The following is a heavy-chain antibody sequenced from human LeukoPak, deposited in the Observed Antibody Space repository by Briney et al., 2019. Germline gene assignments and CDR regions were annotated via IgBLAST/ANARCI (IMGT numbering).Heavy chain of an antibody. CDR1: GYTFTSYY. CDR3: ARGVGYCSGGSCSPYYYYMDV. Sequence: ASAKVSCKASGYTFTSYYMHWVRQAPGQGLEWMGIINPSGGSTSYAQKFQGRVTMTRDMSTSTVYMELSSLRSEDTAVYYCARGVGYCSGGSCSPYYYYMDVWGKGTTVTISS. V-gene: IGHV1-46*01. CDR2: INPSGGST. J-gene: IGHJ6*03. D-gene: IGHD2-15*01.